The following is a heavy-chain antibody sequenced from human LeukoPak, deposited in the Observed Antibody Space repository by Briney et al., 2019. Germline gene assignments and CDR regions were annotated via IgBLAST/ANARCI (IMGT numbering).Heavy chain of an antibody. Sequence: SETLSLTCSVSGVSISSSSYHWGWIRQPPGKGLEWIASIYYSGSTYYNPSLKSRVTISVDTSRNQFSLKLTSVTAADTAVYYCARATDSNGWLFDYWGQGTLVTVSS. CDR2: IYYSGST. CDR1: GVSISSSSYH. J-gene: IGHJ4*02. V-gene: IGHV4-39*07. D-gene: IGHD6-19*01. CDR3: ARATDSNGWLFDY.